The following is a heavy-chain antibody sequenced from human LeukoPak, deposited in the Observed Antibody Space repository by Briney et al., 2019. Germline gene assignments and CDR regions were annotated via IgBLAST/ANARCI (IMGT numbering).Heavy chain of an antibody. CDR1: GYTFINYA. V-gene: IGHV1-46*01. CDR3: ARVKRTIFGVVGPYYFDY. CDR2: INPSGGST. J-gene: IGHJ4*02. D-gene: IGHD3-3*01. Sequence: ASVKVSCKASGYTFINYAMNWVRQAPGQGLEWMGIINPSGGSTSYAQKFQGRVTMTRDTSTSTVYMELSSLRSEDTAVYYCARVKRTIFGVVGPYYFDYWGQGTLVTVSS.